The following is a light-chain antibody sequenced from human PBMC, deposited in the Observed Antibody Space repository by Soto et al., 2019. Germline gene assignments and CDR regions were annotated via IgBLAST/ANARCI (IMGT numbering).Light chain of an antibody. CDR3: QQYNNWPLT. V-gene: IGKV3-15*01. Sequence: EIVMTQSPATLSVSPGERATLSCRASQSVSDNLAWYQQKPGQAPRLLIYGASTRATGIPAGFSGSGSGTEFTLTISSLQSEDSAVYYCQQYNNWPLTFGGGTKVEIK. CDR2: GAS. J-gene: IGKJ4*01. CDR1: QSVSDN.